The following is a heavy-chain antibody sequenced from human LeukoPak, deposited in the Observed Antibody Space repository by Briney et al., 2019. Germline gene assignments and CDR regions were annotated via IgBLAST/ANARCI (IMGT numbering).Heavy chain of an antibody. CDR3: ARRNYYYRGGLQTDYYYYYYMDV. J-gene: IGHJ6*03. D-gene: IGHD3-22*01. CDR1: GYSFTSYW. V-gene: IGHV5-51*01. CDR2: IYPGDSDT. Sequence: GESLKISCKGSGYSFTSYWIGWVRQMPGKGLEWMGIIYPGDSDTRYSPSFQGQVTISADKSISTAYLQWSSLKASDTAMYYCARRNYYYRGGLQTDYYYYYYMDVWGKGTTVTVSS.